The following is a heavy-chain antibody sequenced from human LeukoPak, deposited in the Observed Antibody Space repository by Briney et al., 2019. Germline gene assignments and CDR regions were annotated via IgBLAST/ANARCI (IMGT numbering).Heavy chain of an antibody. CDR2: ISSNGGST. CDR1: GFTFSSYA. D-gene: IGHD1-14*01. V-gene: IGHV3-64*01. CDR3: AKDPAGTPHRDDAFDI. J-gene: IGHJ3*02. Sequence: PGGSLRLSCAASGFTFSSYAMHWVRQAPGKGLEYVSAISSNGGSTYYANSVKGRFTISRDNSKNTLYLQMGSLRAEDMAVYYCAKDPAGTPHRDDAFDIWGQGTMVTVSS.